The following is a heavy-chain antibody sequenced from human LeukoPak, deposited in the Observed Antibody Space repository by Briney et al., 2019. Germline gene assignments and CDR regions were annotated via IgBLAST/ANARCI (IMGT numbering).Heavy chain of an antibody. CDR2: IKQDGSQE. J-gene: IGHJ4*02. Sequence: GGSLRLSCAASRFTLSTYWMSWVRQAPGKGLEWVAHIKQDGSQEYYVDSVKGRFTISRDNAKNSLYLQMNSLRAEDTAVYYCARDSGWYYFDYWGQGTLVTVSS. CDR3: ARDSGWYYFDY. D-gene: IGHD6-19*01. CDR1: RFTLSTYW. V-gene: IGHV3-7*01.